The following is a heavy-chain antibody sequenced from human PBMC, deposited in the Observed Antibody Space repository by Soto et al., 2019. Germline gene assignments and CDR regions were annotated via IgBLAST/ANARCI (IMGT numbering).Heavy chain of an antibody. CDR3: AKDRGSSLYRWFDP. J-gene: IGHJ5*02. Sequence: EVQLLESGGGLVQPGGSLRLSCAASGFTFSSYGMSWVRQAPGKGLEWVSVISDGGGSTFYADSGKGRCTISRDNSKNTLYLQMDGLRADDTAVYYCAKDRGSSLYRWFDPMGQGTLVTVS. V-gene: IGHV3-23*01. CDR1: GFTFSSYG. CDR2: ISDGGGST. D-gene: IGHD6-13*01.